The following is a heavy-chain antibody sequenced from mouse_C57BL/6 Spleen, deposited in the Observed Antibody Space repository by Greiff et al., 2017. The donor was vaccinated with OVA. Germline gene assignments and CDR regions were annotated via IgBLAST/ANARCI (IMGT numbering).Heavy chain of an antibody. V-gene: IGHV1-55*01. J-gene: IGHJ4*01. Sequence: VQLQQPGAELVKPGASVKMSCKASGYTFTSYWINWVKQRPGQGLEWIGDIYPGSGSTNYNEKFKSKATLTVDTSSSTAYMQLSSLTSEDSAVYYCARWGLRQGNYAMDYWGQGTSVTVSS. CDR2: IYPGSGST. CDR1: GYTFTSYW. CDR3: ARWGLRQGNYAMDY. D-gene: IGHD2-4*01.